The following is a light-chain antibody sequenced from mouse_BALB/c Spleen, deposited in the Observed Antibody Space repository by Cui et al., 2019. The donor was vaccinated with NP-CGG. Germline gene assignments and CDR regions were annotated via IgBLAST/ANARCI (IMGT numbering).Light chain of an antibody. J-gene: IGLJ1*01. Sequence: VVVTQVAPPTTSPGETVTLTCRSSTGAVTTSNYANWVQEKPDHLFTGLIGGTNNRAPGVPARFSGSLIGDKAALTITGAQTEDEAIYFCALWYSNHWVFGGGTKLTVL. CDR3: ALWYSNHWV. CDR1: TGAVTTSNY. CDR2: GTN. V-gene: IGLV1*01.